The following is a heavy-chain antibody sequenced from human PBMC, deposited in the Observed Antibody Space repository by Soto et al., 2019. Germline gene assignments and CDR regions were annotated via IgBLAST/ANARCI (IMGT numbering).Heavy chain of an antibody. J-gene: IGHJ4*02. Sequence: GGSLSLSCAASGFTFSSYAMSWVRQAPGKGLEWVSAISGSGGSTYYADSVKGRFTISRDNSKNTLYLQMNSLRAEDTAVYYCARDQYYYDSSGPYWGQGTLVTVSS. CDR3: ARDQYYYDSSGPY. D-gene: IGHD3-22*01. V-gene: IGHV3-23*01. CDR1: GFTFSSYA. CDR2: ISGSGGST.